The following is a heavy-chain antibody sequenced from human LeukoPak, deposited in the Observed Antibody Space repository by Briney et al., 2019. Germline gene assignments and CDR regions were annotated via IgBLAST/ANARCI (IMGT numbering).Heavy chain of an antibody. D-gene: IGHD3-9*01. Sequence: GGSRRLSCAASGFTLSSDWMSWVRQAAGGGREWVANIKQEGREKYDGAAVKGRFTISRDNAKDSLYLQVNRLRAEHTAVYYCARAQFTYPMTAYWYFDLWGRGTLVTVSS. CDR3: ARAQFTYPMTAYWYFDL. J-gene: IGHJ2*01. CDR2: IKQEGREK. CDR1: GFTLSSDW. V-gene: IGHV3-7*01.